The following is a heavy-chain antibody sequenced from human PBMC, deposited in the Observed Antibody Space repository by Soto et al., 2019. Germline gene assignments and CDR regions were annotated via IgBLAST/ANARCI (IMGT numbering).Heavy chain of an antibody. J-gene: IGHJ4*02. Sequence: APVKVSCKASGYTFPTYGFHWVRQAPGQGLALMGWISPYNGDTNYAQNFQGRVTLTTDTSTRTAYMELWSLTSDDTAVYYCARTPRAQVIVLESATRFDYWGQGTLVTVSS. D-gene: IGHD2-15*01. V-gene: IGHV1-18*04. CDR1: GYTFPTYG. CDR2: ISPYNGDT. CDR3: ARTPRAQVIVLESATRFDY.